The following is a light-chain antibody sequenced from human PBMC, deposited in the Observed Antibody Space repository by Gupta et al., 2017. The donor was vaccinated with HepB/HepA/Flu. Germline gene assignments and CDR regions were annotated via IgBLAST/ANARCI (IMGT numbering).Light chain of an antibody. V-gene: IGKV1-39*01. J-gene: IGKJ3*01. CDR2: DAS. Sequence: DIQMTQSPSSLSASVGDRVTITCRASQSIRTYLNWYQQKPGKAPKLLIYDASSLQSGVPSRFSGSGSGTDFTLTITGLRPEDFATYYCQQSYSSRPVTFGPGTRVDI. CDR1: QSIRTY. CDR3: QQSYSSRPVT.